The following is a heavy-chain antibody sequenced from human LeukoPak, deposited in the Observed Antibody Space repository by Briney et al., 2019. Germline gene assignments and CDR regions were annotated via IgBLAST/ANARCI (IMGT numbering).Heavy chain of an antibody. D-gene: IGHD1-26*01. CDR3: ATGTSGSYYVGIVRPIDY. J-gene: IGHJ4*02. Sequence: ASVKVSCKVSGYTLTELPIHWVRQTPGKGLEWMGGFYPDDGETVYAQMFQGRVTMTEDTSSDTASMELSSLRSEDTAVYYCATGTSGSYYVGIVRPIDYWGQGTLVTVSS. CDR2: FYPDDGET. CDR1: GYTLTELP. V-gene: IGHV1-24*01.